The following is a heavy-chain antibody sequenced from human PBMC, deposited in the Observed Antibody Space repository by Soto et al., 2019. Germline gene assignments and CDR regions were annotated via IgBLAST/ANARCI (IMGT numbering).Heavy chain of an antibody. CDR2: IYYSGST. V-gene: IGHV4-31*03. Sequence: KASETLSLTCTVSGGSISSGGYYWSWIRQHPGKGLEWIGYIYYSGSTYYNPSLKSRVTISVDTSKNQFSLKLSSVTAADTAVYYCARLSGSSASVFDYWGQGTLVTAPQ. D-gene: IGHD6-6*01. CDR3: ARLSGSSASVFDY. CDR1: GGSISSGGYY. J-gene: IGHJ4*02.